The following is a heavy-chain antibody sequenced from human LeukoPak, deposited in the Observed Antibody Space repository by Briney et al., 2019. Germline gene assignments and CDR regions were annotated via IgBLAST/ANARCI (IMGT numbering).Heavy chain of an antibody. CDR2: IIPIFGIA. CDR3: AFGTAYYDSSGYYHPFDY. CDR1: GGTFSSYA. J-gene: IGHJ4*02. V-gene: IGHV1-69*04. D-gene: IGHD3-22*01. Sequence: ASVKVSCKASGGTFSSYAISWVRQAPGQGLEWMGRIIPIFGIANYAQKFQGRVTITADKSTSTAYMELSSLRSEDTAVYYCAFGTAYYDSSGYYHPFDYWGQGTLVTVSS.